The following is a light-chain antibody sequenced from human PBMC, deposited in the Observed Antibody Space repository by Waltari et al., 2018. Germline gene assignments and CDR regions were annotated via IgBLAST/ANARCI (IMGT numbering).Light chain of an antibody. J-gene: IGLJ3*02. CDR1: RSDVGGFNY. CDR2: DVS. CDR3: SSYTTGSTVV. V-gene: IGLV2-14*03. Sequence: QSALTQPASVSGSPGQSITISCTGTRSDVGGFNYFSWYQQHPGKAPKLMIYDVSNRASGVSNRFSGSKSGNTVSLVISGLQAEDDADYYCSSYTTGSTVVFGGGTKLTVL.